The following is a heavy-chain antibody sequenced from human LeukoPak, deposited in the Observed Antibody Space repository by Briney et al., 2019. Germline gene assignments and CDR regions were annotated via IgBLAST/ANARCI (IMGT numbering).Heavy chain of an antibody. CDR2: IIPSFGTA. Sequence: SVKVSCKASGGTFSSYGISWVRQAPGQGPEWMGGIIPSFGTANYAQKFQGRVTITADKSTSTAYMELSSLRSEDTAVYYCAREPPSGTTVTTGHYSNDYWGQGTLVTVSS. J-gene: IGHJ4*02. D-gene: IGHD4-17*01. V-gene: IGHV1-69*06. CDR3: AREPPSGTTVTTGHYSNDY. CDR1: GGTFSSYG.